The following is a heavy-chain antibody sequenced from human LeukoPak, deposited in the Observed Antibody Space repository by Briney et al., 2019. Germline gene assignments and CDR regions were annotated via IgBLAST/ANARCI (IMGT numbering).Heavy chain of an antibody. CDR3: ARDRRYYDFWSGYYTSRNFDY. CDR1: GGSFSGYY. D-gene: IGHD3-3*01. J-gene: IGHJ4*02. V-gene: IGHV4-34*01. CDR2: INHSGST. Sequence: SETLSLTCAVYGGSFSGYYWSWIRQPPGKGLEWIGEINHSGSTNYNPSLKSRVTISVDTSKNQFSLELSSVTAADTAVYYCARDRRYYDFWSGYYTSRNFDYWGQGTLVTVSS.